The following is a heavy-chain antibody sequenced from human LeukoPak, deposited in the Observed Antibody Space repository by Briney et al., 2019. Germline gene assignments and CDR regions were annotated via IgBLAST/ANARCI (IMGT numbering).Heavy chain of an antibody. V-gene: IGHV3-48*04. CDR1: GFTFSSFS. D-gene: IGHD4-17*01. Sequence: GGSLRLSCAASGFTFSSFSMNWVRQAPGKGLEWISYITSSSSSTYYADSVKGRFTISRDNAKNSLYLQMNSLRAKDTAVYYCARVIGSYGDSAYWGQGTLVTVSS. J-gene: IGHJ4*02. CDR3: ARVIGSYGDSAY. CDR2: ITSSSSST.